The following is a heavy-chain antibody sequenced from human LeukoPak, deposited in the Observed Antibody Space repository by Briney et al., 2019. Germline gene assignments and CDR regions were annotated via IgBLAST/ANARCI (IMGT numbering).Heavy chain of an antibody. CDR1: GGSISSGGYY. V-gene: IGHV4-39*01. J-gene: IGHJ6*03. CDR3: ARRYASSWYEGSGYMDV. Sequence: SETLSLTCTVSGGSISSGGYYWSWIRQHPGKGLEWIGSIYYSGSTYYNPSLKSRVTISVDTSKNQFSLKLSSVTAADTAVYYCARRYASSWYEGSGYMDVWGKGTTVTVSS. CDR2: IYYSGST. D-gene: IGHD6-13*01.